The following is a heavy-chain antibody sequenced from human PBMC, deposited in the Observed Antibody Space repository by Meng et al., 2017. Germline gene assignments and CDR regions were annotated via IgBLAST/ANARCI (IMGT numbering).Heavy chain of an antibody. CDR3: ARDRVVGATSWFDP. J-gene: IGHJ5*02. CDR1: GYTFTSYA. Sequence: ASVKVSCKASGYTFTSYAMHWVRQAPGQRLEWMGWINAGNGNTKYSQKFQGRVTITRDTSASTAYMELSSLRSEDTAVYYCARDRVVGATSWFDPWAQGTLVTVS. D-gene: IGHD1-26*01. V-gene: IGHV1-3*01. CDR2: INAGNGNT.